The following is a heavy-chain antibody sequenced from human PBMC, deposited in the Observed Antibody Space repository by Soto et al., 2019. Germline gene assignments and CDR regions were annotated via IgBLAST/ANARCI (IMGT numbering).Heavy chain of an antibody. CDR1: GGSVSSGNYY. CDR2: LYYTGST. Sequence: SETLSLTCSVSGGSVSSGNYYWSWIRQSPEKGLEWIGYLYYTGSTNYNPSRKSRVSISVHTSNNQFSLKLRSVTAADTAVYYCARDLSSYHWNDVRYNWFDPWGQGTLVTLSS. D-gene: IGHD1-20*01. J-gene: IGHJ5*02. CDR3: ARDLSSYHWNDVRYNWFDP. V-gene: IGHV4-61*01.